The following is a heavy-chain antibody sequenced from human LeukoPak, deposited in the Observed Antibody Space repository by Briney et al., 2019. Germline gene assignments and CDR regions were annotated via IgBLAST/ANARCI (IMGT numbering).Heavy chain of an antibody. CDR3: ARNVDTAMAHDY. CDR1: GGSISSYY. Sequence: SETLSLTCTVSGGSISSYYWSWIRQPPGKGLEWIGYIYYSGSTNYNPSLKSRVTISVDTSKNQFSLKLSSVTAADTAVYYCARNVDTAMAHDYRGQGTLVTVSS. J-gene: IGHJ4*02. V-gene: IGHV4-59*08. CDR2: IYYSGST. D-gene: IGHD5-18*01.